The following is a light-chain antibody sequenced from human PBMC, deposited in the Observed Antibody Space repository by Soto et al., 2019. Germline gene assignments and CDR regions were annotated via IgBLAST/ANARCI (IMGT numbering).Light chain of an antibody. V-gene: IGKV1-39*01. CDR1: QSIRYF. Sequence: DIPMTQSPSSLSASVGDRVTITCRASQSIRYFLNWYQQKPGKAHKLLIYAASSLQSGVPSRFSGSGSRTDFTLTISSLQPEDFATYYCQQSYSTPQNTFGQGTKLEIK. CDR2: AAS. J-gene: IGKJ2*01. CDR3: QQSYSTPQNT.